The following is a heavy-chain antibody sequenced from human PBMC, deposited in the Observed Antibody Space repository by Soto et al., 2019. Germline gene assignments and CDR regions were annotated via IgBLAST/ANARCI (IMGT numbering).Heavy chain of an antibody. D-gene: IGHD4-17*01. V-gene: IGHV1-69*02. CDR3: ARVRGMTTVTTSWYFDL. CDR2: IIPILGIA. J-gene: IGHJ2*01. CDR1: GGTFSSYT. Sequence: QVQLVQSGAEVKKPGSSVKVSCKASGGTFSSYTISWVRQAPGQGLEWMGRIIPILGIANYAQKFQGRVTITADKSTSRAYMGLSSLRSEDTAVYYCARVRGMTTVTTSWYFDLWGRGTLVTVSS.